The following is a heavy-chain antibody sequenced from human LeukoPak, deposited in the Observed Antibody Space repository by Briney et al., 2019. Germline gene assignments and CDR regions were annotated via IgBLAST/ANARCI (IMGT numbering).Heavy chain of an antibody. Sequence: GGSLRLSCAASGFTFSSYEMNWVRQAPGKGLEWVSYISSSGSTIYYADSVKGRFTISRDNAKNSLYLQMNSLRAEDTAVYYCAELGITMIGGVWGKVTTVTISS. J-gene: IGHJ6*04. CDR1: GFTFSSYE. CDR3: AELGITMIGGV. D-gene: IGHD3-10*02. V-gene: IGHV3-48*03. CDR2: ISSSGSTI.